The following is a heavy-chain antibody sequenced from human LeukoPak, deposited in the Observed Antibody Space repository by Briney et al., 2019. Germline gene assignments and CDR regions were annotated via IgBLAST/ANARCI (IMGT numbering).Heavy chain of an antibody. CDR3: ARGIAAAADY. V-gene: IGHV4-59*08. D-gene: IGHD6-13*01. J-gene: IGHJ4*02. CDR1: GGSISSYY. CDR2: IYYSGST. Sequence: SETLSLTCTVSGGSISSYYWSWIRQPPGKGLEWIGYIYYSGSTNYNPSLKSRVTISVDTSKNQFSLKLSPVTAADTALYYGARGIAAAADYWGQGTLVTVSS.